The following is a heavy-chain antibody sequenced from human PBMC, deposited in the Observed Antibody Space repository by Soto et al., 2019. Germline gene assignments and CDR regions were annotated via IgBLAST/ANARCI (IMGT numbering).Heavy chain of an antibody. D-gene: IGHD2-15*01. CDR2: IYHSGST. CDR1: GASFSRGGFS. Sequence: QLQLQESGSGLVKPSQTLSLTCAVSGASFSRGGFSWTGIRKPPGKGLRWIGYIYHSGSTYNSPSLKSRVTISVDRSKNQFSLKLNSVTAADTAVYYCARGLEVIAATPQWDYWGQGSLVTVSS. V-gene: IGHV4-30-2*01. J-gene: IGHJ4*02. CDR3: ARGLEVIAATPQWDY.